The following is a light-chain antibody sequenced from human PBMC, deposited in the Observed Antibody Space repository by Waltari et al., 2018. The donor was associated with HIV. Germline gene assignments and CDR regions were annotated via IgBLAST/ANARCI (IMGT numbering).Light chain of an antibody. CDR3: AAWDHGLTGPNWV. J-gene: IGLJ3*02. Sequence: QSVLTQPPSTSGTPGPGVTISCSGSSSNIGRNYVSCYRHLPGTTPKLLIYRSDQRPSGVPDRFSASKSGTSASLAISGLQSEDEAVYYCAAWDHGLTGPNWVFGGGTRLTVL. CDR1: SSNIGRNY. V-gene: IGLV1-47*01. CDR2: RSD.